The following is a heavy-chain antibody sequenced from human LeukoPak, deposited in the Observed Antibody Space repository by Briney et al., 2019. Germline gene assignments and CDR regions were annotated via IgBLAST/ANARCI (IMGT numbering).Heavy chain of an antibody. D-gene: IGHD6-25*01. J-gene: IGHJ4*01. Sequence: PSETLSLTCTVSGGSISSHYWSWIRQPPGKGLEWIGYIYYSGSTNYNPSLKSRVTISVDTSKNQFSLKLRSVTAAETAVYYCARVRRLNYFDYWGQGTLVTVSS. V-gene: IGHV4-59*11. CDR2: IYYSGST. CDR3: ARVRRLNYFDY. CDR1: GGSISSHY.